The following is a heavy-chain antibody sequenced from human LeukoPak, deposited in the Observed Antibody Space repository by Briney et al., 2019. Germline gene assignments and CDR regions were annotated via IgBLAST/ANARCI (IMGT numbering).Heavy chain of an antibody. CDR1: GFTFDDYA. D-gene: IGHD1-26*01. J-gene: IGHJ4*02. Sequence: GGSLRLSCAASGFTFDDYAMHWVRQAPGKGLEWVSGISWNSGSIGYADSVKGRFTISRDNAKNSLYLQMNSLRAEDTALYYCAKDRANWQWELTFDYWGQGTLVTVSS. CDR3: AKDRANWQWELTFDY. V-gene: IGHV3-9*01. CDR2: ISWNSGSI.